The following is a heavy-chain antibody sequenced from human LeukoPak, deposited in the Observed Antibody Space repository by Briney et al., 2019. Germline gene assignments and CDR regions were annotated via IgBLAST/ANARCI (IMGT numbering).Heavy chain of an antibody. CDR1: GDSVSSNSAA. D-gene: IGHD6-6*01. V-gene: IGHV6-1*01. CDR2: TYYRSRWYY. CDR3: AREGSSSLDY. Sequence: SQTLSLTCAISGDSVSSNSAAWTWIWQSPSRGLEWLGRTYYRSRWYYDYAVSVKSRITINPDTSKNQFSLQLNSVTPEDTAVYYCAREGSSSLDYWGQGILVTVSS. J-gene: IGHJ4*02.